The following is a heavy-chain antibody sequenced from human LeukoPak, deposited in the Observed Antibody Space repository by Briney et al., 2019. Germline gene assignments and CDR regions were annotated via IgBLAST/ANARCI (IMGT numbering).Heavy chain of an antibody. J-gene: IGHJ4*02. CDR1: GFPFSSFA. CDR2: VRDSGAVT. Sequence: GGSLRLSCAASGFPFSSFAMTWVRQAPGKGLEWISSVRDSGAVTYYADSVKGRFTIPRDNSRKIVYLQMNSLRAEDTAIYYCATSTLTFDYWGQGTLVTVSS. D-gene: IGHD3-9*01. CDR3: ATSTLTFDY. V-gene: IGHV3-23*01.